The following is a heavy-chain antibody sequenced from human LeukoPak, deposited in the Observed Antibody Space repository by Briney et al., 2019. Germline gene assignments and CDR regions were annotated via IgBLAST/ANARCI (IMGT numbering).Heavy chain of an antibody. D-gene: IGHD2-15*01. V-gene: IGHV3-48*03. CDR2: IGGRGTTK. J-gene: IGHJ4*02. Sequence: PGGSLRLSCAASGFTFSSYEMNWVGQAPGKGLEWVSYIGGRGTTKNYVDSVKGRFTISRDNAMNSLYLQMNSLRAEDTAVYYCARVAATSYFDYWGQGTLVTVSS. CDR3: ARVAATSYFDY. CDR1: GFTFSSYE.